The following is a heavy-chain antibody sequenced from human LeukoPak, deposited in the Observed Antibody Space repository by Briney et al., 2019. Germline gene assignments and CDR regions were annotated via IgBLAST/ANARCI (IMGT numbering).Heavy chain of an antibody. CDR3: AREVQAYDFWSTDYYMDV. CDR2: INAGTGEG. D-gene: IGHD3-3*01. CDR1: GYTFSHYG. Sequence: ASVKVSCKASGYTFSHYGVQWVRQAPGQTPEWMGWINAGTGEGRYSQKFQDRLTMTSDTSATTLYMDLNSLRSEDTAVYYCAREVQAYDFWSTDYYMDVWGKGTTVTVSS. J-gene: IGHJ6*03. V-gene: IGHV1-3*01.